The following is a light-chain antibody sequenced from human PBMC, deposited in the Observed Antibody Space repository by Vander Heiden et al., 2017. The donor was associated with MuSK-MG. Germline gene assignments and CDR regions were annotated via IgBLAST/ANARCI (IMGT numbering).Light chain of an antibody. V-gene: IGKV3-15*01. Sequence: EIVMTQSPATLSVSPGERATLSCRASQSVSSNLAWYQQKPWQAPRLLIYGASTRATGIPARFRGRGSGTEFTLTISSLQSEDFAVYYCQEDNNWPQTFGQGTKVEIK. CDR1: QSVSSN. CDR3: QEDNNWPQT. J-gene: IGKJ1*01. CDR2: GAS.